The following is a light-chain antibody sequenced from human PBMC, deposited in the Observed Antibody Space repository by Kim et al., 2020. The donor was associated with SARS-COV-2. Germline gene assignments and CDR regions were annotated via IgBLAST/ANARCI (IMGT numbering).Light chain of an antibody. CDR2: DVV. CDR3: WSYAGRDNYV. J-gene: IGLJ1*01. V-gene: IGLV2-11*01. CDR1: SSDVGHYNY. Sequence: QSALTQPRSVSGSPGQSVTISCTGTSSDVGHYNYVFWYQQYLGTVPKLIIYDVVKRPSGVPDRFSGSKTGNTASLTIYGLRPEDEADYYCWSYAGRDNYVVGAGTKVTVL.